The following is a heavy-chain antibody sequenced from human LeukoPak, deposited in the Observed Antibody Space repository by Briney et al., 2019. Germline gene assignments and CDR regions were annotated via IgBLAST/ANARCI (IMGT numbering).Heavy chain of an antibody. Sequence: GGSLRLSCAASGFTFSSYSMNWVRQAPGEGLEWVSSISSSSSYIYYADSVKGRFTISRDNAKNSLYLQMNSLRAEDTAVYYCARAIPHYYDSSGYQTLGFDYWGQGTLVTVSS. CDR1: GFTFSSYS. J-gene: IGHJ4*02. D-gene: IGHD3-22*01. V-gene: IGHV3-21*01. CDR2: ISSSSSYI. CDR3: ARAIPHYYDSSGYQTLGFDY.